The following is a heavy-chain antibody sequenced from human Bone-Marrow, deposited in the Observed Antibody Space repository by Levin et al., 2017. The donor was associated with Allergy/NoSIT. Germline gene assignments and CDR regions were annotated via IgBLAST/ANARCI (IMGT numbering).Heavy chain of an antibody. D-gene: IGHD6-19*01. V-gene: IGHV4-4*07. J-gene: IGHJ4*02. CDR3: ARVSVGGWYDY. CDR1: GGSISSYY. CDR2: IYTSGST. Sequence: NSSETLSLTCTVSGGSISSYYWTWIRQPAGKGLEWIGRIYTSGSTNYNPSLKSRVTMSVDTSKNQFSLRLTSVTAADTAVYYCARVSVGGWYDYWGQGTLVTVSS.